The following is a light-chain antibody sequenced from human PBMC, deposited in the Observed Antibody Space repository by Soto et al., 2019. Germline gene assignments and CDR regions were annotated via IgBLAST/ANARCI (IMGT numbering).Light chain of an antibody. CDR3: GSITRSSTSV. J-gene: IGLJ1*01. CDR1: SSDVGGFEY. Sequence: LGQPSSVSGSAGQSITSSCTGTSSDVGGFEYVSWYQHQPGKAPKLIIYDVTKRPSGVSNRFSGSKSGNTASLTISGIQAEDEGDYYCGSITRSSTSVFGTGTKVTVL. V-gene: IGLV2-14*01. CDR2: DVT.